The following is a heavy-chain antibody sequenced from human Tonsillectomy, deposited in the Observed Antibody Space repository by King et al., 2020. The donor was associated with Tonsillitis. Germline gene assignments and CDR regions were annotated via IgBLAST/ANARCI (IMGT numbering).Heavy chain of an antibody. D-gene: IGHD1-1*01. CDR1: GFTFSSYW. V-gene: IGHV3-74*01. CDR2: ISPDGRST. J-gene: IGHJ4*02. Sequence: VQLVESGGGLVQPGGSLRLSCAASGFTFSSYWMHWVRQAAGRGLVWVSRISPDGRSTAYADSVKGRFTISRDNAENTLYLQMNSLRAEDTALYYCARGTSTWNGIDYWGQATLVTVSS. CDR3: ARGTSTWNGIDY.